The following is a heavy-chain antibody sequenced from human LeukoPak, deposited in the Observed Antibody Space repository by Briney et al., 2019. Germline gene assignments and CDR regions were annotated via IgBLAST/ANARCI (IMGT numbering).Heavy chain of an antibody. V-gene: IGHV4-34*01. J-gene: IGHJ4*02. D-gene: IGHD5-12*01. CDR1: GGSFSGYY. Sequence: SETLSLTCAVYGGSFSGYYWSWIRQPPGKGLEWIGETNHSGSTNYNPSLKSRVTISVDTSKNQFSLKLSSVTAADTAVYYCAGANIVATSPFDYWGQGTLVTVSS. CDR2: TNHSGST. CDR3: AGANIVATSPFDY.